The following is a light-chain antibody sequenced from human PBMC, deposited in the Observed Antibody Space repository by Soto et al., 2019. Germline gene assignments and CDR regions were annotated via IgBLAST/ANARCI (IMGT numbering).Light chain of an antibody. Sequence: DVQMSPSPSTLAASVGDRVTITCRASDNIKNWVAWYQQTPGKAPKVLISDASRLETGVPSSFSGSGYGADFTLTITSLQTDDFGTYHCQQYDVHPKTCGQGTKVDIK. CDR2: DAS. J-gene: IGKJ1*01. CDR3: QQYDVHPKT. CDR1: DNIKNW. V-gene: IGKV1-5*01.